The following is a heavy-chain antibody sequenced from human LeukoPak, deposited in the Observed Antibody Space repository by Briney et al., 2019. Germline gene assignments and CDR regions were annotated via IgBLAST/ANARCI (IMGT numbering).Heavy chain of an antibody. Sequence: KPSETLSLTCAVSGYSISSGYYWSWIRQPPGEGLEWIGYIYYSGSTNYNPSLKSRVTISVDTSKNQFSLKLSSVTAADTAVYYCARVVSTYTYYYDSSGYLPPYFQHWGQGTLVTVSS. CDR1: GYSISSGYY. D-gene: IGHD3-22*01. CDR3: ARVVSTYTYYYDSSGYLPPYFQH. CDR2: IYYSGST. V-gene: IGHV4-61*01. J-gene: IGHJ1*01.